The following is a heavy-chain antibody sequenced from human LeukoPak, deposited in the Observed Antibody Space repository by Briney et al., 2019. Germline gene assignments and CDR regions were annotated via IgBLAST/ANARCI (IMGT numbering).Heavy chain of an antibody. Sequence: GGSRRLSCAASGFTFSNYGMHWVRQAPGKGLEWVAFIRYDGNDVYNADSVKGRFTISRDNSKNTVYLQMNSLRVEDTAVYYCAKDHGWACDCWGQGTPVTVSS. V-gene: IGHV3-30*02. D-gene: IGHD3-16*01. CDR2: IRYDGNDV. CDR3: AKDHGWACDC. CDR1: GFTFSNYG. J-gene: IGHJ4*02.